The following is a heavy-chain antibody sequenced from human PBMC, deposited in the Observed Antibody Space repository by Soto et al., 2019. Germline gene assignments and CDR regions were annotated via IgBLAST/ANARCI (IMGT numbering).Heavy chain of an antibody. V-gene: IGHV3-30*18. Sequence: QVQLVESGGGVVQPGRSLRLSCAASGFTFSSYGMHWVRQAPGKGLEWVAVISYDGSNKYYADSVKGRFTISRDNSKNTLYLQMNSLRAEDTAVYYCAKDRSTGGYDSLRWGQGTLVTVSS. CDR1: GFTFSSYG. J-gene: IGHJ4*02. CDR2: ISYDGSNK. D-gene: IGHD2-8*02. CDR3: AKDRSTGGYDSLR.